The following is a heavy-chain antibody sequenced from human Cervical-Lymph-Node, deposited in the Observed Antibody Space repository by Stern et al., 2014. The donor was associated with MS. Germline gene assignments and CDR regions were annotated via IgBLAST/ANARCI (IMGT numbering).Heavy chain of an antibody. V-gene: IGHV1-69*01. Sequence: QVQLVQSGAEVKKPGSSVKVSCKASGGPFSSSTISWVRQAPGQGLEWMGGGIPLFGTANYAQKFQGRVTITADESTSTAYMELSSLRSEDTAVYYCARELSQVLVYWGQGTLVTVSS. CDR3: ARELSQVLVY. CDR2: GIPLFGTA. CDR1: GGPFSSST. J-gene: IGHJ4*02.